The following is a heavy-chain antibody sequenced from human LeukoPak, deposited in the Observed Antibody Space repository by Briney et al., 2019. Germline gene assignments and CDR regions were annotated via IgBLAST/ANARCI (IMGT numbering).Heavy chain of an antibody. CDR3: ARGQRYYDFWSGYTE. CDR2: IYHSGST. J-gene: IGHJ4*02. D-gene: IGHD3-3*01. Sequence: SETLSLTCTVSGYSISSGYYYWDWIRQPPGKGLEWIGSIYHSGSTYYNPSLKSRVTISVDTSKNQFSLKLSSVTAADTAVYYCARGQRYYDFWSGYTEWGQGTLVTVSS. CDR1: GYSISSGYYY. V-gene: IGHV4-38-2*02.